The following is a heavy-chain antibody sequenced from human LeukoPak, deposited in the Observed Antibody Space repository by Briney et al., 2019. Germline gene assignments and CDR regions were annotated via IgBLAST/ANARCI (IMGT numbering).Heavy chain of an antibody. CDR1: GFIVTNNY. CDR2: VYSGGGT. Sequence: GGSLRLSCTASGFIVTNNYINWVRQAPGKGLEWVSLVYSGGGTYYADSVKGRFTISGDNSKNMVYLQMNSLRAEDTAMYYCARDPPAVLIDTYGWGQGTLVTVSS. CDR3: ARDPPAVLIDTYG. D-gene: IGHD2-8*01. J-gene: IGHJ4*02. V-gene: IGHV3-66*01.